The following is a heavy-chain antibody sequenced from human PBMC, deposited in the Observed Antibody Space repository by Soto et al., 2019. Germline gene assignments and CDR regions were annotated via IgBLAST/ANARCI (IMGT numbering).Heavy chain of an antibody. V-gene: IGHV3-30*18. Sequence: GGSLRLSCAASGFTFSSYGMHWVRQAPGKGLEWVAVISYDGSNKYYADSVKGRFTISRDNSKNTLYLQMNSLRAEDTAVYYCAKSWGSYGPYYYYGMDVWGQGTTVTVSS. CDR2: ISYDGSNK. CDR1: GFTFSSYG. J-gene: IGHJ6*02. CDR3: AKSWGSYGPYYYYGMDV. D-gene: IGHD1-26*01.